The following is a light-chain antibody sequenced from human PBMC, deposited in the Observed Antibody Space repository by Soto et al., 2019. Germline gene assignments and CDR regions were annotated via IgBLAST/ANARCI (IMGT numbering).Light chain of an antibody. CDR2: EVS. Sequence: QSALTQPASVSGSPGQSITISCTGTSSDVGGYNYVSWYQQHPGKAPKLMIYEVSNRPSGVSNRFSGSKSGNTASLTISGLQAEDEADYYVSAYTSSSTRVVFGGGTKLTVL. J-gene: IGLJ2*01. CDR3: SAYTSSSTRVV. V-gene: IGLV2-14*01. CDR1: SSDVGGYNY.